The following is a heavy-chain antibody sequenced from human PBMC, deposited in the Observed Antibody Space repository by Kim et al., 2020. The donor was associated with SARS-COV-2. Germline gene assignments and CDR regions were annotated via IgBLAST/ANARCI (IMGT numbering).Heavy chain of an antibody. CDR2: IVPIFGTP. CDR3: ARARGTFGTPFDY. Sequence: SVKVSCKASGATFSNYAFTWVRQAPGQRLECLGGIVPIFGTPKYTQKFQGRVTITADESTSTAYMELSSLRSEDTAIYYCARARGTFGTPFDYWGQGTLVTVPS. CDR1: GATFSNYA. J-gene: IGHJ4*02. V-gene: IGHV1-69*13. D-gene: IGHD1-1*01.